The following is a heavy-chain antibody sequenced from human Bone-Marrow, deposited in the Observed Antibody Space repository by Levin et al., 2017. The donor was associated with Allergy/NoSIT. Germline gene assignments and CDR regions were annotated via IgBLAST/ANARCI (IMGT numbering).Heavy chain of an antibody. CDR1: GGSISSSSYY. V-gene: IGHV4-39*07. CDR3: ARGIVGATKQAFDI. J-gene: IGHJ3*02. Sequence: SETLSLTCTVSGGSISSSSYYWGWIRQPPGKGLEWIGSIYYSGSTYYNPSLKSRVTISVDTSKNQFSLKLSSVTAADTAVYYCARGIVGATKQAFDIWGQGTMVTVSS. D-gene: IGHD1-26*01. CDR2: IYYSGST.